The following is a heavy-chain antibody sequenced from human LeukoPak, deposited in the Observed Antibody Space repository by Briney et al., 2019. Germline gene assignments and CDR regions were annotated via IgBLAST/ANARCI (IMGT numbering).Heavy chain of an antibody. CDR1: GGSISSYY. CDR3: TRHVPYGDFAFDY. D-gene: IGHD4-17*01. CDR2: ISTSGST. Sequence: PSETLSLTCTVSGGSISSYYCTWIRQPAGKGLEWIGRISTSGSTNYNPSLKSRVTMSVDTSKNQFSLKLSSVTAADTAVYYCTRHVPYGDFAFDYWGQGTLVTVSS. J-gene: IGHJ4*02. V-gene: IGHV4-4*07.